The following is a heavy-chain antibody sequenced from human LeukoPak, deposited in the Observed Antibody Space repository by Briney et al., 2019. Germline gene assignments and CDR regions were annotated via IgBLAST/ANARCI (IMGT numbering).Heavy chain of an antibody. Sequence: ASVKVSCKASGYTFTAAYNIHWLRQAPGQGPEFMGWINPSSGDTRYAQKFQGRVTVTRDTVISTAYMELSSLTSDDTAVYYCARDPRGTYDYRGQGTLVTVSS. D-gene: IGHD5-12*01. CDR2: INPSSGDT. V-gene: IGHV1-2*02. J-gene: IGHJ4*02. CDR1: GYTFTAAYN. CDR3: ARDPRGTYDY.